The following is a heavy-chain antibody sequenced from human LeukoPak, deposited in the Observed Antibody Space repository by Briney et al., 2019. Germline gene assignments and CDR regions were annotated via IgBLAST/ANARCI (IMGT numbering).Heavy chain of an antibody. D-gene: IGHD6-13*01. CDR1: GYTFTGYY. J-gene: IGHJ5*02. V-gene: IGHV1-2*02. CDR2: INPNSGGT. CDR3: GRESIAAAYWFDP. Sequence: ASVKVSRKASGYTFTGYYMHWVRQAPGQGLEWMGWINPNSGGTNYAQKFQGRVTMTRDTSISTAYMELSKLRSDDTAVYYCGRESIAAAYWFDPWGQGTLVTVSS.